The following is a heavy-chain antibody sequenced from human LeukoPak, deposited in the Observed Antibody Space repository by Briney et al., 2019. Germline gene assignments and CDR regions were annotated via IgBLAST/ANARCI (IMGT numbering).Heavy chain of an antibody. CDR2: IYHSGST. D-gene: IGHD3-16*01. Sequence: SGTLSLTCAVSGGSISSSYWWTWVRQPPGKGLEWIGEIYHSGSTNYNPSLKSRVTISVATSKNQFSLKLSSVTAADTAVYFCARERGGSKLSGLYGRDYYYMDVWGKGTTVTVSS. J-gene: IGHJ6*03. V-gene: IGHV4-4*02. CDR3: ARERGGSKLSGLYGRDYYYMDV. CDR1: GGSISSSYW.